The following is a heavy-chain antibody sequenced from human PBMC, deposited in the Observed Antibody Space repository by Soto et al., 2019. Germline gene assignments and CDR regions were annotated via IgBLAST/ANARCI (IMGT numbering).Heavy chain of an antibody. CDR3: ARAHIVVVTAIPQYDY. CDR1: GGSISSYY. Sequence: PSETLSLTCTVSGGSISSYYWSWIRRPPGKGLEWIGYIYYSGSTNYNPSLKSRVTISVDTSKNQFSLKLSSVTAADTAVYYCARAHIVVVTAIPQYDYWGQGTLVTVSS. J-gene: IGHJ4*02. D-gene: IGHD2-21*02. CDR2: IYYSGST. V-gene: IGHV4-59*01.